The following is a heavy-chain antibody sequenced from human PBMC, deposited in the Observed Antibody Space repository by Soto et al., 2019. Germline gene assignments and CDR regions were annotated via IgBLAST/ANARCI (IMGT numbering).Heavy chain of an antibody. Sequence: QVQLQESGPGLVKPSETLSLTCTVSGGSISSYYWSWIRQPPGKGLEWIGYIYYSESTNYNPSLMSRVTISVDTSKNQFSLKLSSVTASDTAVYYCARQVPGPYVSVSYFDYWGQGTLVTVSS. CDR2: IYYSEST. CDR1: GGSISSYY. J-gene: IGHJ4*02. CDR3: ARQVPGPYVSVSYFDY. V-gene: IGHV4-59*08. D-gene: IGHD3-10*01.